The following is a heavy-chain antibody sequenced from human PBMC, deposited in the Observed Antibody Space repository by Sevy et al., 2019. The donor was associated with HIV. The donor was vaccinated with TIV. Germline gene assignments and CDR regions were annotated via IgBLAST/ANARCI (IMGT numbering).Heavy chain of an antibody. Sequence: QLGGSLRLSCAASGFTFSSYGMHWVRQAPGKGLEWVAFIYYDGSNQYYAESVKGRFTISRDNSKNTLYLQMNSLRAEDTAIYYCATLGIAVAGAFPWGQGTLVTVSS. CDR3: ATLGIAVAGAFP. D-gene: IGHD6-19*01. J-gene: IGHJ5*02. V-gene: IGHV3-30*02. CDR2: IYYDGSNQ. CDR1: GFTFSSYG.